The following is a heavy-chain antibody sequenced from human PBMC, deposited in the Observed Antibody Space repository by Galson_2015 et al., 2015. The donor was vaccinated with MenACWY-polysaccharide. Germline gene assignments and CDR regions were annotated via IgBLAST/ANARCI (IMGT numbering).Heavy chain of an antibody. CDR3: ARDVDTAMVWGLDGMDV. CDR2: ISSSGSTI. D-gene: IGHD5-18*01. CDR1: GFTFSDYY. V-gene: IGHV3-11*01. Sequence: SLRLSCAASGFTFSDYYMSWIRQAPGKGLEWVSYISSSGSTIYYADSVKGRFTISRDNAKNSLYLQMNSLRAEDTAVYYCARDVDTAMVWGLDGMDVWGQGTTVTVSS. J-gene: IGHJ6*02.